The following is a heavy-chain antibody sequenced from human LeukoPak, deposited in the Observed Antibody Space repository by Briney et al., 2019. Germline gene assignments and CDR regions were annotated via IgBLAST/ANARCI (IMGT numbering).Heavy chain of an antibody. J-gene: IGHJ6*03. V-gene: IGHV3-21*01. CDR2: ISSSSSYI. D-gene: IGHD6-13*01. CDR3: ARGVDQQLARDYYYYYMDV. CDR1: GFTFSSYT. Sequence: KAGGSLRLSCAASGFTFSSYTMNWVRQAPGKGLEWVSSISSSSSYIFYADSMKGRFTISRDNAKNSLYLQMNSLRAEDTAVYYCARGVDQQLARDYYYYYMDVWGKGTTVTVSS.